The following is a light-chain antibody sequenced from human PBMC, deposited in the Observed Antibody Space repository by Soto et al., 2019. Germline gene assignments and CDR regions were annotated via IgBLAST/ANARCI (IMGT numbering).Light chain of an antibody. V-gene: IGKV3-20*01. Sequence: EIVLTQSPGTLSLSPGEGATLSCRASQSVSSNYLGWYQQKPGQAPRLLIYGASTSATGIPDRFSGGGSGTDFTLTISRLEPEDFAVYYCLHYTSSPWTFGQGTKVEIK. CDR2: GAS. CDR1: QSVSSNY. J-gene: IGKJ1*01. CDR3: LHYTSSPWT.